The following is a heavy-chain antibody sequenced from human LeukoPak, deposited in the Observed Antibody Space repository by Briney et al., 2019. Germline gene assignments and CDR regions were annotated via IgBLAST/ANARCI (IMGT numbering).Heavy chain of an antibody. V-gene: IGHV4-39*07. J-gene: IGHJ3*02. Sequence: PPETLSLTCTDSGGSISCLNYSWGWIRQPPGKGLEWIGTIYYSGTTNYNPSLKSRLIMSIDTSINQSSLSVNSLTAADTAVYYCARLIRLDWTKGAFDIWGQGAVVTVSS. CDR3: ARLIRLDWTKGAFDI. CDR2: IYYSGTT. D-gene: IGHD2-8*01. CDR1: GGSISCLNYS.